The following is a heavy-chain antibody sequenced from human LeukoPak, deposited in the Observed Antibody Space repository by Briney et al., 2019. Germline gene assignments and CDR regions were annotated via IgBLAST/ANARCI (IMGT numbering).Heavy chain of an antibody. CDR2: IGGVSESF. V-gene: IGHV3-23*01. Sequence: GGSLRLSCAASGFIFSNYAMTWVRQAPGKGLEWVSIIGGVSESFYYADSVKGRFTVSRDNSKDTLYLQVNSLRDEDTAVYYCARRWLGDPYGMDVWGQGTTVSVSS. J-gene: IGHJ6*02. D-gene: IGHD3-10*01. CDR3: ARRWLGDPYGMDV. CDR1: GFIFSNYA.